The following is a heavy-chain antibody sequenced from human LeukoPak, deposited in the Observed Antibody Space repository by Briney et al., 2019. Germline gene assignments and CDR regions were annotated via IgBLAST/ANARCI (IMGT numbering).Heavy chain of an antibody. J-gene: IGHJ6*03. CDR3: ARERDYDFWSGYYEYNYYYMDV. Sequence: GGSLRLSCAASGFTLSSYAMHWVRQAPGKGLEWVAVISYDGSNKYYADTLKGRFTISRDNSKKTLYLQMNSLRAEDTAVYYCARERDYDFWSGYYEYNYYYMDVWGKGTTVTVSS. CDR1: GFTLSSYA. CDR2: ISYDGSNK. D-gene: IGHD3-3*01. V-gene: IGHV3-30*01.